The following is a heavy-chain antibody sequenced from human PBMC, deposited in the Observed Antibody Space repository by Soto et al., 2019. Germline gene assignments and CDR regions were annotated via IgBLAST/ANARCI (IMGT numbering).Heavy chain of an antibody. CDR1: GFTFKSFG. CDR3: VKDRSLAVAGGYYFDH. Sequence: GSLTLSCSASGFTFKSFGLHWGRQAPGKGLEFVSAIKSLGDTTYYADSVRGRFIISRDNSENTLYLQMSSLRPEDTAVYYCVKDRSLAVAGGYYFDHWGQGTQVTVSS. D-gene: IGHD6-19*01. J-gene: IGHJ4*02. CDR2: IKSLGDTT. V-gene: IGHV3-64D*08.